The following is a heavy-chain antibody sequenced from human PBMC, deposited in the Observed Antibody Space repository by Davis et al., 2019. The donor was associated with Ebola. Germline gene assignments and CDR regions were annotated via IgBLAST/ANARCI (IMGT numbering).Heavy chain of an antibody. J-gene: IGHJ3*02. CDR2: IRYDGSNK. CDR3: ARDLGEWEQLGAFDI. V-gene: IGHV3-30*02. CDR1: GFTFSSYG. Sequence: GGSLRLSCAASGFTFSSYGMHWVRQAPGKGLEWVAFIRYDGSNKYYADSVKGRFTISRDNSKNTLYLQMNSLRAEDTAVYYCARDLGEWEQLGAFDIWGQGTMVTVSS. D-gene: IGHD1-26*01.